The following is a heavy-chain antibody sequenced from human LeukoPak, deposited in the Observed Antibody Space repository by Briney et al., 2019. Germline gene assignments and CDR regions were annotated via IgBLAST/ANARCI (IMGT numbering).Heavy chain of an antibody. CDR2: IRYDGSNK. V-gene: IGHV3-30*02. D-gene: IGHD3-16*01. Sequence: PGGSLRLSCAASGFTFSSYGMHWVRQAPGKGLEWAAFIRYDGSNKYYADSVKGRFTISRDNSKNTLYLQMNSLRAEDTAVYYCAKDWGGGSNWFDPWGQGTLVTVSS. J-gene: IGHJ5*02. CDR1: GFTFSSYG. CDR3: AKDWGGGSNWFDP.